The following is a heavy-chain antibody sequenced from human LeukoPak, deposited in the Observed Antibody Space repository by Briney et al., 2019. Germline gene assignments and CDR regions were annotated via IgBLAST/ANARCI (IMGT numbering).Heavy chain of an antibody. CDR1: GGSICSSSYY. CDR2: IYYSGST. Sequence: SSETLSLTXTVSGGSICSSSYYWGWISQPPGKGLQWIGSIYYSGSTYYNPSLKSRVTISVDTSKNQFSLKLSSVTAADTAVYYCARPGGSYYSDAFDIWGQGTMVTVSS. CDR3: ARPGGSYYSDAFDI. V-gene: IGHV4-39*01. D-gene: IGHD1-26*01. J-gene: IGHJ3*02.